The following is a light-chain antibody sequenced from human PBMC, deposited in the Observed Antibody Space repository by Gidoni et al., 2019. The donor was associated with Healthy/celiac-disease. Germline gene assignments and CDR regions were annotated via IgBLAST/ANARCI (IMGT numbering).Light chain of an antibody. CDR1: QSVSSSY. CDR2: DAY. V-gene: IGKV3D-20*01. J-gene: IGKJ4*01. Sequence: EIVLTQSQATLSLSPGERATLSCGASQSVSSSYLAWYQQKPGLAPRLLIYDAYSRATGIQDRFSCSGSGTDFTLTISRLEPEDYAVYYCQQYGSSPPPTFGGGTKVEIK. CDR3: QQYGSSPPPT.